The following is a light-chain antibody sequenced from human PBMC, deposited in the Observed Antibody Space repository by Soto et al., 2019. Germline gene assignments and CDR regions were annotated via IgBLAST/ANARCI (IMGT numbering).Light chain of an antibody. CDR3: QQYNSFSPWT. V-gene: IGKV1-5*01. J-gene: IGKJ1*01. CDR1: QSISNW. CDR2: DAS. Sequence: DIPLTQSPSTLSASVGDRVTITCRASQSISNWLAWYQQKLGKAPKLLIYDASSLESGVPSRFSGSGSGTEFTLTISSLQPDDFAPYYCQQYNSFSPWTFGQGTKVEIK.